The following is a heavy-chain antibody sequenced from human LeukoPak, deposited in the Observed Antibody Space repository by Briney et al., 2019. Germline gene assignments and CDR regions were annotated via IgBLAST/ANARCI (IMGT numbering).Heavy chain of an antibody. CDR2: ANGSEK. D-gene: IGHD3-10*01. J-gene: IGHJ4*02. Sequence: PGGSLRLSCAASGFTFSNYWMSWVRQAPGKGLEWVANANGSEKYYVDSVKGRFTISRDNAKNSLYLQMNSLRAEDTAVYYCARETPYGSLTFDYWGQGTLVTVSS. CDR3: ARETPYGSLTFDY. CDR1: GFTFSNYW. V-gene: IGHV3-7*03.